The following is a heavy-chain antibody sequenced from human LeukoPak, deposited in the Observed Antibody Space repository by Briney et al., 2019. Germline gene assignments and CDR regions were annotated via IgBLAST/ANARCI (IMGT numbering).Heavy chain of an antibody. CDR2: IYHSGST. D-gene: IGHD4-17*01. J-gene: IGHJ3*02. CDR1: GGSISSSNW. Sequence: SETLSLTCAVSGGSISSSNWWSWVRQPPGKGLEWIGEIYHSGSTNYNPSLKSRVTISVDKFKNQFSLKLSSVTAADTAVYYCARDPNLRTGAFDIWGQGTMVTVSS. V-gene: IGHV4-4*02. CDR3: ARDPNLRTGAFDI.